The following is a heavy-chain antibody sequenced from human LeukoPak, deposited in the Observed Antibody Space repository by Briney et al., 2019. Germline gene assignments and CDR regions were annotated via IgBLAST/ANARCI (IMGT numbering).Heavy chain of an antibody. V-gene: IGHV4-4*07. J-gene: IGHJ4*02. D-gene: IGHD3-22*01. CDR1: GGSISSYY. Sequence: SETLSLTCTVSGGSISSYYWSWIRQPAGKGLEWFGRIYTSGSTNYNPSLKSRVTMSVDTSKNQFSLKLSSVTAADTAVYYCARVIRYYDSSGYYALYFDYWGQGTLVTVSS. CDR2: IYTSGST. CDR3: ARVIRYYDSSGYYALYFDY.